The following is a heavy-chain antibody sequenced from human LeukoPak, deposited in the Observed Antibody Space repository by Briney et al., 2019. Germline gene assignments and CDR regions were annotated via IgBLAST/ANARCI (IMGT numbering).Heavy chain of an antibody. V-gene: IGHV3-66*02. J-gene: IGHJ4*02. Sequence: TGGSLRLSCAASGFTVSSNYMIWDRQARWKGLEWVSTIYSGGSTYYSDSVKGRFTISRDNSKNMLYLQMNSLRAEDTAVYYFAKPVLRYFDWILPVDYWGQGTLANVSS. CDR2: IYSGGST. CDR1: GFTVSSNY. CDR3: AKPVLRYFDWILPVDY. D-gene: IGHD3-9*01.